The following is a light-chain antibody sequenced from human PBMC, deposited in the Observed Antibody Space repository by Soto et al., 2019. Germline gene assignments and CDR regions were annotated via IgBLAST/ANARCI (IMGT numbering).Light chain of an antibody. Sequence: EIVLTQSPAPLSLSPVERATLAGMASQSVSSYLAWYQQKPGQAPRLLIYDASNRATGIPARFSGSGSGTDFTLTISSLEPEDFAVYYCQQRSNWLWTFGQGTKVDIK. CDR1: QSVSSY. CDR3: QQRSNWLWT. CDR2: DAS. V-gene: IGKV3-11*01. J-gene: IGKJ1*01.